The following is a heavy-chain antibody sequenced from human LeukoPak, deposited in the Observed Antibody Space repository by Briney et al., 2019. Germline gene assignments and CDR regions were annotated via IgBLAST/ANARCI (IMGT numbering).Heavy chain of an antibody. CDR3: ATISYYYDSSGYSYLKGMDV. J-gene: IGHJ6*02. Sequence: PSETLSLTCAVYGGSFSGYYWSWIRQPPGKGLDWIGEINHIGSTNYNPSLKSRVTILVDTSKNQFSLKLSSVTAADTAVYYCATISYYYDSSGYSYLKGMDVWVQGTTVTVSS. V-gene: IGHV4-34*01. CDR1: GGSFSGYY. CDR2: INHIGST. D-gene: IGHD3-22*01.